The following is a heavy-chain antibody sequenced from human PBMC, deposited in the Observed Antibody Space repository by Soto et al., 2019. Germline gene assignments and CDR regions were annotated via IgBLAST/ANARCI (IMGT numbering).Heavy chain of an antibody. CDR1: VYTFTIYV. CDR2: IVANSGNT. V-gene: IGHV1-8*01. Sequence: GASLKVSRKGFVYTFTIYVINCGRQATGQGLEWMGWIVANSGNTNYAQKFQERVTMTRNMSISTAYMELSSLRSEDTAVYYCAADNRRGYDFWSGTFDYWGQGTLVTVSS. CDR3: AADNRRGYDFWSGTFDY. J-gene: IGHJ4*02. D-gene: IGHD3-3*01.